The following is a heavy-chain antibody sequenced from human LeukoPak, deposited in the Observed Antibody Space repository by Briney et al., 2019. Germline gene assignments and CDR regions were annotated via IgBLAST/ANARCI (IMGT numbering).Heavy chain of an antibody. Sequence: KPSETLSLTCTVSSGSISSSSYYWGWIRQPPGKGLEWIGSIYYSGRTNYNPSLQSRVSVSVDTSKNQFSLKLSSVTAADTAVYYCARSYYGSGSYAYYFDYWGQGTLVTVSS. CDR2: IYYSGRT. D-gene: IGHD3-10*01. V-gene: IGHV4-39*01. CDR3: ARSYYGSGSYAYYFDY. J-gene: IGHJ4*02. CDR1: SGSISSSSYY.